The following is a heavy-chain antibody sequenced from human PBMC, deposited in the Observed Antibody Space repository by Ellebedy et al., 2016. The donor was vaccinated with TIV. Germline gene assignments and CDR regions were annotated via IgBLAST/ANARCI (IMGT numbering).Heavy chain of an antibody. D-gene: IGHD6-19*01. V-gene: IGHV3-30*18. CDR2: ISYDGSNK. CDR3: AKVQQWLVGGVDY. CDR1: GFTFSSYG. J-gene: IGHJ4*02. Sequence: GGSLRLXCAASGFTFSSYGMHWVRQAPGKGLEWVAVISYDGSNKYYADSVKGRFTISRDNSKNTLYLQMNSLRAEDTAVYYCAKVQQWLVGGVDYWGQGTLVTVSS.